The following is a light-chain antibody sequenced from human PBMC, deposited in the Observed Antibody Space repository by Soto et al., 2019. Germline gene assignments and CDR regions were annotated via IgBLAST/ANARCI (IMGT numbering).Light chain of an antibody. CDR3: QQSDDLPYA. V-gene: IGKV3-20*01. CDR1: QSVSSSY. Sequence: EIVLTQSPGTLSLSPGERATLSCRASQSVSSSYLAWYQQKPGQAPRLLIYGASSRATGIPDRFSGSGSGTDFTLTISRLEPEDLATYYCQQSDDLPYAFGQGTKLEIK. CDR2: GAS. J-gene: IGKJ2*01.